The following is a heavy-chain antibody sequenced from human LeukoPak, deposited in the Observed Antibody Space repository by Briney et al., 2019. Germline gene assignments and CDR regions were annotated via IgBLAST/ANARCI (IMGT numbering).Heavy chain of an antibody. CDR2: ISSSSGYI. J-gene: IGHJ4*02. V-gene: IGHV3-21*01. Sequence: PGGSLRLSCAASGFTFSSYSMNWVRQAPGKGLEWVSSISSSSGYIYYADSVKGRFTISRDNAKNSLYLQMNSLRAEDTAVYYCARDHYWGQGTLVTVSS. CDR3: ARDHY. CDR1: GFTFSSYS.